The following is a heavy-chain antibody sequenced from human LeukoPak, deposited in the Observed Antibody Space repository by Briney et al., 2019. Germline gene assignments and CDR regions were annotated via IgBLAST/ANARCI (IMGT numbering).Heavy chain of an antibody. Sequence: ASVKVSCKASGYAFTNYAIGWVRQAPGQGLEWMGWISAYNGYTNHPRSLQGRVTMTTDTSTSTAYMELRRLTSDDTAMYYCARLGGNDEGLIDYWGQGTLVTVSS. CDR2: ISAYNGYT. CDR3: ARLGGNDEGLIDY. D-gene: IGHD1-1*01. CDR1: GYAFTNYA. J-gene: IGHJ4*02. V-gene: IGHV1-18*01.